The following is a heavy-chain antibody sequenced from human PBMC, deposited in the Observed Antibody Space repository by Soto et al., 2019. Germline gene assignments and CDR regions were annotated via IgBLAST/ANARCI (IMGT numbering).Heavy chain of an antibody. Sequence: GSLRLSCAASGFTFRSYAMHWVRQAPGKGLEWVAIISYDGSNKYYADSVKGRFTISRDNSKNTLYLQMNSLRPEDTAVFYCAKGTYESSGYPDYWGQGTLVTVSS. J-gene: IGHJ4*02. D-gene: IGHD3-22*01. CDR1: GFTFRSYA. CDR3: AKGTYESSGYPDY. V-gene: IGHV3-30-3*01. CDR2: ISYDGSNK.